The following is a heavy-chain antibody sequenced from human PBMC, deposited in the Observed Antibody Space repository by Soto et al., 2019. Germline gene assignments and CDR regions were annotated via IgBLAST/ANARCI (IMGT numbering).Heavy chain of an antibody. CDR2: IYHSGST. CDR1: GGSISSGGYS. J-gene: IGHJ5*02. D-gene: IGHD3-10*01. CDR3: ARDRKGGRFGELLT. Sequence: HLKLQESGSGLVKPSQTLSLTCAVSGGSISSGGYSWGWIRQPPGKGLEWIGYIYHSGSTYYNPSLKSRVTISVDRSKNQFSLKLSSVTAADTAVYYCARDRKGGRFGELLTWGQGTLVTVSS. V-gene: IGHV4-30-2*01.